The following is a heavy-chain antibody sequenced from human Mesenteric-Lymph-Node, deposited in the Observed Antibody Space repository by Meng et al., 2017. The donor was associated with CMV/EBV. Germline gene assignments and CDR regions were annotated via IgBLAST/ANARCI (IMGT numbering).Heavy chain of an antibody. J-gene: IGHJ4*02. V-gene: IGHV4-34*01. CDR1: GGSFSGYY. CDR3: ARGMGSSGSVDY. D-gene: IGHD6-19*01. CDR2: INHSGST. Sequence: SETLSLTCAVYGGSFSGYYWSWIRQPPGKGLEWIGEINHSGSTNYNPSLKSRVTISVDTSKNQFPLKLSSVTAADTAVYYCARGMGSSGSVDYWGQGTLVTVSS.